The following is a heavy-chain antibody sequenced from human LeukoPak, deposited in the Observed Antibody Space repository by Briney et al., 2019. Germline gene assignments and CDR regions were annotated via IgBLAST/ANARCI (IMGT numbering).Heavy chain of an antibody. D-gene: IGHD2-2*01. CDR1: GFTFSSYS. CDR2: ISSSSSTI. V-gene: IGHV3-48*01. CDR3: ARLGYCSSTSCRGPSFDY. Sequence: GGSLRLSCAASGFTFSSYSMNWVRQAPGKGLEWVSYISSSSSTIYYADSVKGRFTISRDNAKNSLYLQMNSLRAEDTAVYCCARLGYCSSTSCRGPSFDYWGQGTLVTVSS. J-gene: IGHJ4*02.